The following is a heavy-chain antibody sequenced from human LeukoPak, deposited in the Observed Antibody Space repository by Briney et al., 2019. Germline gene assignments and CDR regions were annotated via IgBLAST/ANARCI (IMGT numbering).Heavy chain of an antibody. CDR3: ARLGGFGEFFYYYCMDV. CDR1: GGSISSSSYY. CDR2: IYYSGST. J-gene: IGHJ6*03. D-gene: IGHD3-10*01. V-gene: IGHV4-39*01. Sequence: SETLSLTCTVSGGSISSSSYYWCWIRQPPGKGLEWIGSIYYSGSTYYNPSLKSRVTISVDTSKNQSSLKLSSVTAADTAVYYCARLGGFGEFFYYYCMDVWGKGTTVTISS.